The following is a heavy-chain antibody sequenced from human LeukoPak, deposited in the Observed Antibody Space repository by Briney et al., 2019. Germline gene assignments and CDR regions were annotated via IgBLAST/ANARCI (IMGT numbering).Heavy chain of an antibody. CDR1: GGSISSYF. Sequence: SETLSLTCTVSGGSISSYFWSWIRQPPGKGLVWIGYIHYSGTTNYNPSLKSRVTISVDTSKNQFSLKLSSVTAADTAVYHCARVSWFPGTSYYYMDVWGKGTTVTVSS. CDR3: ARVSWFPGTSYYYMDV. CDR2: IHYSGTT. V-gene: IGHV4-59*01. D-gene: IGHD1-1*01. J-gene: IGHJ6*03.